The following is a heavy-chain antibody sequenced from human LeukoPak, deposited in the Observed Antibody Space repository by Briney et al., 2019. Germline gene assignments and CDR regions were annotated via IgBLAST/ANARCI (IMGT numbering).Heavy chain of an antibody. V-gene: IGHV1-69*05. CDR2: ILPLFVTP. J-gene: IGHJ4*02. D-gene: IGHD6-13*01. CDR3: AGVRGSWEGYFDY. Sequence: SVKVSCKSSGGTFSNYAVSWVRQATGQGLEWMGGILPLFVTPSYAQKFQGRVTITTDESMTTAYMDLSSLRSEDTAVYYCAGVRGSWEGYFDYWGQGTRVTVSS. CDR1: GGTFSNYA.